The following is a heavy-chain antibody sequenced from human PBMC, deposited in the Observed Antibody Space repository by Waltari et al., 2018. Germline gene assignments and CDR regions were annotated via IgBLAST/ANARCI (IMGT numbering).Heavy chain of an antibody. CDR3: ARVGLLVGATNYFDY. V-gene: IGHV1-69*12. D-gene: IGHD1-26*01. J-gene: IGHJ4*02. CDR1: GGTFSSYA. CDR2: IFPIVGTA. Sequence: QVQLVQSGAEVKKPGSSVKVSCKASGGTFSSYAISWVRQAPGQGLEWMVGIFPIVGTANDAQKVQGRVTITADESTSTAYMELSSLRSEDTAVYYCARVGLLVGATNYFDYWGQGTLVTVSS.